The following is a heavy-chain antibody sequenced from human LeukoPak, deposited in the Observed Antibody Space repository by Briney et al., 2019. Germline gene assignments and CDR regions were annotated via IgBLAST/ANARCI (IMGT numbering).Heavy chain of an antibody. CDR3: ASHYDSSGYYYPYYYYMDV. D-gene: IGHD3-22*01. CDR2: ISSSSSYI. V-gene: IGHV3-21*01. Sequence: GGSLRLSCAASGFTFSSYSMNWVRQAPGKGLEWVSSISSSSSYIYYADSVKGRFTISRDNAKNSLYLQMNSLRAKDTAVYYCASHYDSSGYYYPYYYYMDVWGKGTTVTVSS. CDR1: GFTFSSYS. J-gene: IGHJ6*03.